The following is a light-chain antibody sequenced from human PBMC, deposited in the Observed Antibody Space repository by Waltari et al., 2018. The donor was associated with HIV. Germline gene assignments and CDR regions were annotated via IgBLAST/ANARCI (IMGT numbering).Light chain of an antibody. V-gene: IGLV2-14*01. CDR3: SSYTSSSTVV. CDR2: EVS. Sequence: QSALTQPASVSGSPGPSITLSCPGTSSDVGGYNYVSWYQQHPGKAPKLMIDEVSNRPSGVSNRFSGSKSGNTASLTISGLQAEDEADYYCSSYTSSSTVVFGGGTKLTVL. J-gene: IGLJ2*01. CDR1: SSDVGGYNY.